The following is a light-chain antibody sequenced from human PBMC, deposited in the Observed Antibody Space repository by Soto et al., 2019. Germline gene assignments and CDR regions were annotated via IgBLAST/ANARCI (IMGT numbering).Light chain of an antibody. Sequence: EIVLTQSPGTLSLSPGERATLSCGASQAVRSEYFAWYQQKPGQPPRLLIFGVSTRATGIPDRFSGGGSGTDFTLTISRLEPEDFALYYCHQYGNSPLTFGGGTKVDIK. CDR1: QAVRSEY. V-gene: IGKV3-20*01. J-gene: IGKJ4*01. CDR2: GVS. CDR3: HQYGNSPLT.